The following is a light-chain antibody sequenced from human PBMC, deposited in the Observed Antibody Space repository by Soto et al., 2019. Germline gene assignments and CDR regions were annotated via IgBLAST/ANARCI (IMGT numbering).Light chain of an antibody. CDR2: GAS. V-gene: IGKV3-15*01. Sequence: EIVRTQSPATLSVSPGERATLSCRASQSVSSNLAWYRQKPGQTPRVLIYGASTRATGIPARFSGSGSGTEFTLTISSLQSEDFAVYYCQQYNNWSPFTFGQGTRLEFK. CDR1: QSVSSN. CDR3: QQYNNWSPFT. J-gene: IGKJ5*01.